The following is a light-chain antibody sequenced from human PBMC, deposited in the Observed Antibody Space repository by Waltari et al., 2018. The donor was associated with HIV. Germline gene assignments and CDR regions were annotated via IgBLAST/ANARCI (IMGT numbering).Light chain of an antibody. CDR3: AAWDENLNGL. CDR1: SSNTGTNT. J-gene: IGLJ3*02. V-gene: IGLV1-44*01. Sequence: QSVLTQPPSASGTPGQRVTIACSGSSSNTGTNTVYCYQHLPGTASRLLIYSNIQRPSVSPDRFSASKSGTSASLAISGLRSEDEAEYYCAAWDENLNGLFGGGTKLTVL. CDR2: SNI.